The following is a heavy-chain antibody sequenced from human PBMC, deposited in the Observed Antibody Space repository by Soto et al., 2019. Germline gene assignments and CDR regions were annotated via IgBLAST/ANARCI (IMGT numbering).Heavy chain of an antibody. J-gene: IGHJ4*02. D-gene: IGHD4-17*01. V-gene: IGHV4-30-4*01. CDR1: GGSISSGDYY. CDR3: ARVRYGDYNFDY. CDR2: IYYSGST. Sequence: SETLSLTCTVSGGSISSGDYYWSWIHQPPGKGLEWIGYIYYSGSTYYNPSLKSRVTISVDTSKNQFSLKLSSVTAADTAVYYCARVRYGDYNFDYWGQGTLVTVSS.